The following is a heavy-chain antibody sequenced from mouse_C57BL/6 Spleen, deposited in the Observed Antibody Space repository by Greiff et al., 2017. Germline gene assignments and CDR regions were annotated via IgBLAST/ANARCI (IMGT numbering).Heavy chain of an antibody. V-gene: IGHV1-80*01. CDR2: IYPGDGDT. Sequence: QVQLQQSGAELVKPGASVKISCKASGYAFSSYWMNWVKQRPGKGLEWIGQIYPGDGDTNYNGKFKGKATLTADKSSSTAYMQLSSLTSEDSAVYFCARSDYDYDGGYAMDYWGQGTSVTVSS. CDR1: GYAFSSYW. J-gene: IGHJ4*01. CDR3: ARSDYDYDGGYAMDY. D-gene: IGHD2-4*01.